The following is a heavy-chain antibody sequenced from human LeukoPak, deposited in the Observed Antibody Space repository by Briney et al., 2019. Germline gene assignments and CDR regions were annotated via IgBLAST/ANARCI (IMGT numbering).Heavy chain of an antibody. Sequence: SQTLSLTCAVSGGSISSGDYYWGWIRQPPGKGLEWIGSIYYSGSTYYNPSLKSRVTISVDTSKNQFSLKLSSVTAADTAVYYCARRNYYGSGSYFDYWGQGTLVTVSS. CDR3: ARRNYYGSGSYFDY. CDR2: IYYSGST. J-gene: IGHJ4*02. D-gene: IGHD3-10*01. CDR1: GGSISSGDYY. V-gene: IGHV4-39*01.